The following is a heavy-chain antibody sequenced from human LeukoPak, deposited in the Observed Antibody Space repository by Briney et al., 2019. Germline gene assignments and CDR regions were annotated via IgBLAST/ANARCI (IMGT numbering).Heavy chain of an antibody. CDR3: ARGGRLYLPY. CDR2: INHSGNT. V-gene: IGHV4-34*01. D-gene: IGHD3-10*01. CDR1: GGSFSGYY. J-gene: IGHJ4*02. Sequence: MPSETLSLTCAVYGGSFSGYYWNWIRQPPGKGLEWIGEINHSGNTNYNPSLKSRVTISVDTSKNQFSPKLSSVTAADTAVYYCARGGRLYLPYWGQGTLVTVSS.